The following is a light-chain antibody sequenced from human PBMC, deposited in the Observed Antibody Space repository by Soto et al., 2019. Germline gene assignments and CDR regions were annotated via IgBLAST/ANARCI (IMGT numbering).Light chain of an antibody. CDR3: QQSDSNPRT. CDR1: QTITNS. CDR2: AAS. V-gene: IGKV1-39*01. J-gene: IGKJ2*01. Sequence: DIQMTQSPSSLSASVGDRVTIICRASQTITNSLNWYQHKPGKAPKLLIYAASSLQSGVPSRFSGSGSGTDFTLSISSLQPEDCATYYCQQSDSNPRTFGQGTKLEIK.